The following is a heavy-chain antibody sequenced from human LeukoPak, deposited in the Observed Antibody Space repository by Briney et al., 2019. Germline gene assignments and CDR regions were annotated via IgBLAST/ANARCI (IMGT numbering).Heavy chain of an antibody. Sequence: PGGSLRLSCEASGFTFTKFWMSWVRQAPGKGLEWVANIQEDGKKENYVDSVRGRFTISRDNAKNSLYLQMNSLRAEDTAVYYCARGITVTLKSSDYWGQGTLVTVSS. V-gene: IGHV3-7*01. D-gene: IGHD4-11*01. CDR2: IQEDGKKE. CDR3: ARGITVTLKSSDY. J-gene: IGHJ4*02. CDR1: GFTFTKFW.